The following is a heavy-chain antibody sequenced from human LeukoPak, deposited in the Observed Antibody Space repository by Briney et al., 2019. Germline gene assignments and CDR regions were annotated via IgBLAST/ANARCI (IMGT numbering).Heavy chain of an antibody. CDR2: IIPIFGTA. CDR3: ASRRMHRGFSGSYFAWWFDP. D-gene: IGHD1-26*01. V-gene: IGHV1-69*13. J-gene: IGHJ5*02. CDR1: GGTFSSYA. Sequence: SVKVSCKASGGTFSSYAISWVRQAPGQGLEWMGGIIPIFGTANYAQKFQGRVTITADESTSTAYMELSSLRSEDTAVYYCASRRMHRGFSGSYFAWWFDPWGQGTLVTVST.